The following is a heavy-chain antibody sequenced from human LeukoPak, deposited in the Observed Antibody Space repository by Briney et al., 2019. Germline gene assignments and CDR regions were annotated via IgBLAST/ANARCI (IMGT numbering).Heavy chain of an antibody. CDR2: ISSSSSTI. CDR1: GVTFSSYS. Sequence: GGSLRLSCAASGVTFSSYSMNWVRQAPGKGLEWVSYISSSSSTIYYADSVKGRFTISRGNAKNSLYLQMNSLIAEATAVYYCARDRYCSSTSCYSPAYWGQGTLVTVFS. D-gene: IGHD2-2*01. CDR3: ARDRYCSSTSCYSPAY. J-gene: IGHJ4*02. V-gene: IGHV3-48*01.